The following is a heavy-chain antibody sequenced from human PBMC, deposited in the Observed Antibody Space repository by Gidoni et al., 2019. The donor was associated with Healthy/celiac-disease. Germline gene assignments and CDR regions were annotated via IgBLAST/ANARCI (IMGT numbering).Heavy chain of an antibody. CDR3: ARQVMDERLLLIDY. V-gene: IGHV4-59*08. D-gene: IGHD2-15*01. CDR2: IYYIGST. Sequence: QVQLQESGPGLVKPSETLSLTCTVSGGSISSYYWSWIRQPQGKGLEWIGYIYYIGSTNYNPSLKSRVTISVDTSKNQFSLKLSSVTAADTAVYYCARQVMDERLLLIDYWGQGTLVTVSS. CDR1: GGSISSYY. J-gene: IGHJ4*02.